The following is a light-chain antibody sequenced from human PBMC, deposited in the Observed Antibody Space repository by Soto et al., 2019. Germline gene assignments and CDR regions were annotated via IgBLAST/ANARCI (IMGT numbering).Light chain of an antibody. CDR2: DAS. CDR1: QSVSSY. J-gene: IGKJ4*01. V-gene: IGKV3-11*01. Sequence: EIVLTQSPATLSLSPGERATLSCRASQSVSSYLAWYQQKPGQAPRLLIYDASNRATGIPARFSGSGSGTDFTPPISSLEPEDFAVYYCQQRSNWPPLTFGGGTNVEIK. CDR3: QQRSNWPPLT.